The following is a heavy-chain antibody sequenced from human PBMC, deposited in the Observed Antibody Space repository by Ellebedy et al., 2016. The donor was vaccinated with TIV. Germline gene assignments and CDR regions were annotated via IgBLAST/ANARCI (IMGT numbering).Heavy chain of an antibody. CDR3: VRTYVDRGGLFDA. Sequence: GGSLRLXXAASGFAFRRYGVNWLRQTAEKGLQWVASISGSGDNKYYADSAEGRFKISRDNAGNFVFLQMNSLTLEDTAVYYCVRTYVDRGGLFDAWGHGTLVSVSS. V-gene: IGHV3-21*01. CDR1: GFAFRRYG. D-gene: IGHD3-9*01. CDR2: ISGSGDNK. J-gene: IGHJ5*01.